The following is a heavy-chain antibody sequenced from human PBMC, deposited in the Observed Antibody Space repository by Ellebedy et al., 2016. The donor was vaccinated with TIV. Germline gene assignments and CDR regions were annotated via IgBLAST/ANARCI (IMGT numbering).Heavy chain of an antibody. D-gene: IGHD6-13*01. J-gene: IGHJ4*02. V-gene: IGHV3-33*01. CDR3: ARDGPGYSSSWYGWYSSGWYFPDY. Sequence: PGGSLRLSCAASGFTFSSYGMHWVRQAPGKGLEWVAVIWYDGSNKYYADSVKGRFTISRDNSKNTLYLQMNSLRAEDTAVYYCARDGPGYSSSWYGWYSSGWYFPDYWGQGTLVTVSS. CDR1: GFTFSSYG. CDR2: IWYDGSNK.